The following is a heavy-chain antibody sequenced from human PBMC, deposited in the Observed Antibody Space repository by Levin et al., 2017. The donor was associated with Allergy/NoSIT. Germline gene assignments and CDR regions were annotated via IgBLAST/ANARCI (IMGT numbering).Heavy chain of an antibody. D-gene: IGHD4-17*01. J-gene: IGHJ2*01. Sequence: GGSLRLSCAASGFTFDDYAMHWVRQAPGKGLEWVSGISWNSGSIGYADSVKGRFTISRDNAKNSLYLQMNSLRAEDTALYYCAKDISYGDLLWYFDLWGRGTLVTVSS. V-gene: IGHV3-9*01. CDR2: ISWNSGSI. CDR1: GFTFDDYA. CDR3: AKDISYGDLLWYFDL.